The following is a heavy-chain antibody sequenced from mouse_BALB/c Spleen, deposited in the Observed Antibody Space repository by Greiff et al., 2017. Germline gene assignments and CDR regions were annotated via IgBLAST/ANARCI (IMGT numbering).Heavy chain of an antibody. CDR3: TYGPGFAY. D-gene: IGHD1-1*02. CDR1: GFTFSNYW. J-gene: IGHJ3*01. Sequence: EVKLVESGGGLVQPGGSMKLSCVASGFTFSNYWMNWVRQSPEKGLEWVAEIRLKSNNYATHYAESVKGRFTISRDDSKSSVYLQMNNLRAEDTGIYYCTYGPGFAYWGQGTLVTVSA. CDR2: IRLKSNNYAT. V-gene: IGHV6-6*02.